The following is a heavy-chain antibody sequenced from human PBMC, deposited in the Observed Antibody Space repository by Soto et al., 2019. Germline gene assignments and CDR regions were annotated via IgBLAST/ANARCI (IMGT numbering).Heavy chain of an antibody. CDR1: GFTFSSYW. Sequence: PGGSLRLSCAASGFTFSSYWMSWVRQAPGKGLEGVANIKQDGSEKYYVDSVKGRFTISRDNAKNSLYLQMNSLRAEDTAVYYCARLNYDILTGAPPYYYYGMDVWGQGTTVTGLL. CDR2: IKQDGSEK. J-gene: IGHJ6*02. D-gene: IGHD3-9*01. CDR3: ARLNYDILTGAPPYYYYGMDV. V-gene: IGHV3-7*01.